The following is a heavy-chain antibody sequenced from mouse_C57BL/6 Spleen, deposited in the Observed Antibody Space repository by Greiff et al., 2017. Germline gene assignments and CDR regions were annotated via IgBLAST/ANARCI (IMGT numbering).Heavy chain of an antibody. CDR2: INYDGSSN. CDR1: GFTFSDYY. J-gene: IGHJ3*01. CDR3: ARRDLYDGSFAY. V-gene: IGHV5-16*01. Sequence: DVKLQESEGGLVQPGSSMKLSCTASGFTFSDYYMAWVRQVPEKGLEWVANINYDGSSNYYLDSLKSRFIISRDNAKNILYLRMSSLKSEDTATYYCARRDLYDGSFAYWGQGTLVTVSA. D-gene: IGHD2-3*01.